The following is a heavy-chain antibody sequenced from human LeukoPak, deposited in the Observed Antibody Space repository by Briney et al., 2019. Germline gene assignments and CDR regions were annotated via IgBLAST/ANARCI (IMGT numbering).Heavy chain of an antibody. V-gene: IGHV1-2*02. CDR1: GYTFTGYY. Sequence: GASVKVSCKASGYTFTGYYMHWVRQAPGQGLEWMGWINPNSGGTNYAQKFQGRVTMTRDTSTSTVYMELSSLRSEDTAVYYCARDSGTYYYDSSGYLLDYWGQGTLVTVSS. J-gene: IGHJ4*02. D-gene: IGHD3-22*01. CDR3: ARDSGTYYYDSSGYLLDY. CDR2: INPNSGGT.